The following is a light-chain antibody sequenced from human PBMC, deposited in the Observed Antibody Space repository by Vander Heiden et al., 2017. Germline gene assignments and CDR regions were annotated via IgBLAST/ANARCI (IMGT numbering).Light chain of an antibody. CDR2: DDS. V-gene: IGLV3-21*02. CDR3: QIWDSSSDHPV. J-gene: IGLJ3*02. Sequence: SYVLTQPPSVSVAPGQPARITCGGNIGGESVHWYQQKPGQAPVLVVYDDSDRSSGIPERFAGSNSENTATLTISGVEAGDEADYYCQIWDSSSDHPVFGGGTKLTVL. CDR1: IGGES.